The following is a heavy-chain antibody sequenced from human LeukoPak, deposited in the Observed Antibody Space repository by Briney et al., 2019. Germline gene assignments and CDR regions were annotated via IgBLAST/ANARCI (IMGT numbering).Heavy chain of an antibody. Sequence: ASVKVSCKASGYTFTGYYMHWVRQAPGQGLEWMGWINPNSGGTNYAQKFQGRVTMTRDTSTSTFYMELNSLRSEDSAVYYCARDFDYFGSGSYEDYWGQGTLVTVSS. CDR3: ARDFDYFGSGSYEDY. CDR1: GYTFTGYY. V-gene: IGHV1-2*02. D-gene: IGHD3-10*01. J-gene: IGHJ4*02. CDR2: INPNSGGT.